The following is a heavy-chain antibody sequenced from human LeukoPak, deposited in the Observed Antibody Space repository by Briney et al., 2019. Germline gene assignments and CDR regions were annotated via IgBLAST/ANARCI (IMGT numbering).Heavy chain of an antibody. CDR3: AKEVGYRDPRFDY. D-gene: IGHD4-17*01. Sequence: GGSLRLSCVASGFTFSSYAMSWVRQAAGKGLEWVAASSGSGGSTYYADSVNGRSPISRDNSKNNLYLKMNTLRPDDTAVYYCAKEVGYRDPRFDYWGQGTLATVSS. V-gene: IGHV3-23*01. CDR1: GFTFSSYA. J-gene: IGHJ4*02. CDR2: SSGSGGST.